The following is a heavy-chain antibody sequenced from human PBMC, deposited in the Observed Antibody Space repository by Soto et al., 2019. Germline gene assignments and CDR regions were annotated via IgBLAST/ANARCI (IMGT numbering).Heavy chain of an antibody. Sequence: SETLSLTCTVSGGSISSGDFFWHWIRQHPGKGLEWIGYIYYSGSTYYNPSLKSRVTISVDTSKNQFSLKLSSVTAADTAVYYCARARDSSGWNWFDPWGQGTLVTVSS. CDR2: IYYSGST. D-gene: IGHD6-19*01. CDR3: ARARDSSGWNWFDP. J-gene: IGHJ5*02. CDR1: GGSISSGDFF. V-gene: IGHV4-31*03.